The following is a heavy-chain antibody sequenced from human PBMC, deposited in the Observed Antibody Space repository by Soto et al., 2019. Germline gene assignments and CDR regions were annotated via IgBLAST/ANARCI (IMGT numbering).Heavy chain of an antibody. Sequence: ASVKVSCKASGHTFTAYHMHWVRQAPGQGLEWMGWINPNSGATNYAQKFQGRVTMTRDTSISTAYMELNSLTSDDTAVYYCARDPAHSRSSYDSSAYHHGADHWGQGALVTVSS. D-gene: IGHD3-22*01. CDR1: GHTFTAYH. CDR2: INPNSGAT. V-gene: IGHV1-2*02. J-gene: IGHJ1*01. CDR3: ARDPAHSRSSYDSSAYHHGADH.